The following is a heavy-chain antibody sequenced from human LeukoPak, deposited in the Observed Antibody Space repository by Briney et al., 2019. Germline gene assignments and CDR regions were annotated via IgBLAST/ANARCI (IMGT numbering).Heavy chain of an antibody. D-gene: IGHD3-10*01. CDR1: GFTFSDYY. CDR2: INHSGST. V-gene: IGHV4-34*01. Sequence: LRLSCAASGFTFSDYYMSWIRQPPGNGLEWIGEINHSGSTNYNPSLKSRVTISVDTSKNQFSPKLSSVTAADTAVYYCARGWKARGVSPAFDYWGQGTLVTVSS. J-gene: IGHJ4*02. CDR3: ARGWKARGVSPAFDY.